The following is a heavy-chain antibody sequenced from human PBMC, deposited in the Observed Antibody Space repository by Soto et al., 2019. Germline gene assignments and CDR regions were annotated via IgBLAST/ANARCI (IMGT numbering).Heavy chain of an antibody. J-gene: IGHJ4*02. V-gene: IGHV3-23*01. CDR3: AYYYYDSSGYSNRRFDY. CDR2: ISGSGGST. CDR1: GFTFSSYA. Sequence: GGSLRLSCAASGFTFSSYAMSWVRQAPGKGLEWVSAISGSGGSTYYADSVKGRFTISRDNSKNTRYLQMNSLRAEDTAVYYCAYYYYDSSGYSNRRFDYWGQGTLVTVSS. D-gene: IGHD3-22*01.